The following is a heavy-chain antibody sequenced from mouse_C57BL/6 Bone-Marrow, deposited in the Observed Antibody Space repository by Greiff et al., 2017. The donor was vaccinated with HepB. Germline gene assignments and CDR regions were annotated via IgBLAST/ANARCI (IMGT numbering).Heavy chain of an antibody. CDR1: GYTFTSYW. V-gene: IGHV1-7*01. CDR2: INPSSGYT. CDR3: ATIYYDFSFAY. J-gene: IGHJ3*01. D-gene: IGHD2-4*01. Sequence: VQLQQSGAELAKPGASVKLSCKASGYTFTSYWMHWVKQRPGQGLEWMGYINPSSGYTKYNQKFKDKATLTADKSSSTAYMQLSSLTYEDSAVYYCATIYYDFSFAYWGQGTLVTVSA.